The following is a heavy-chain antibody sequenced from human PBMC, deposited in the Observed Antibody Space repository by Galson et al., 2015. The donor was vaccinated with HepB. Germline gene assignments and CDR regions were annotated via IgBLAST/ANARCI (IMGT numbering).Heavy chain of an antibody. V-gene: IGHV1-18*04. CDR1: GYTFTSYG. Sequence: SVKVSCKASGYTFTSYGISWVRQAPGQGLEWMGWISAYNGNTNYAQKLQGRVTMTTDTSTSTAYMELRSLRSDDTAVYYCARGLFSNQYYYYYGMDVWGQGTTVTVSS. CDR3: ARGLFSNQYYYYYGMDV. J-gene: IGHJ6*02. D-gene: IGHD4-11*01. CDR2: ISAYNGNT.